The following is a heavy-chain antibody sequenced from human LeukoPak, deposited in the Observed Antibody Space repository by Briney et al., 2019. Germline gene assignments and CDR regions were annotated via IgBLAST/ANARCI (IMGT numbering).Heavy chain of an antibody. J-gene: IGHJ4*02. D-gene: IGHD3-22*01. CDR3: AKDRAYYYDSSGYLNPFDY. V-gene: IGHV3-23*01. CDR1: GFTFSSYA. Sequence: GGSLRLSCAASGFTFSSYAMSWVRQAPWKGLEWVSAISGSGGSTYYADSVKGRFTISRDNSKNTLYLQMNSLRAEDTAVYYCAKDRAYYYDSSGYLNPFDYWGQGTLVTVSS. CDR2: ISGSGGST.